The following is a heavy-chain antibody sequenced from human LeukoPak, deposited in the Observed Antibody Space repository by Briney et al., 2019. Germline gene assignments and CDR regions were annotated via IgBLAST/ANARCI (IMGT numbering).Heavy chain of an antibody. CDR2: IYYSGST. CDR1: GGSICSYY. CDR3: ARGPYIAAAGMWFDP. Sequence: SETLSLTCTVSGGSICSYYWSWIRQPPGKGLEWIGYIYYSGSTNYNPSLKSRVTISVDTSKNQFSLKLSSVTAADTAVYYCARGPYIAAAGMWFDPWGQGTLVTVSS. J-gene: IGHJ5*02. V-gene: IGHV4-59*01. D-gene: IGHD6-13*01.